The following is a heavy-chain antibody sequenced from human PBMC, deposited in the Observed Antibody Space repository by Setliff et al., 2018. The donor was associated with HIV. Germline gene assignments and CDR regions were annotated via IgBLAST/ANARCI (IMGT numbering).Heavy chain of an antibody. V-gene: IGHV1-8*02. J-gene: IGHJ4*02. CDR1: GYTFSSYD. CDR3: ARGDPYSSDWFLDY. CDR2: MNPNSGNT. Sequence: GASVKVSCKASGYTFSSYDINWVRQATGQGLEWMGWMNPNSGNTGYAQKFQGRVTMTRDTSISTAYMELNNLKFEDTAVYYCARGDPYSSDWFLDYWGQGTLVTVSS. D-gene: IGHD6-19*01.